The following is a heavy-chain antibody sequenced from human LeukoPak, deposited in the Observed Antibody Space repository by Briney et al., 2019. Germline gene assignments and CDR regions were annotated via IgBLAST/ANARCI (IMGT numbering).Heavy chain of an antibody. CDR3: AKDWLYCSSTSCPTPYYYYGMDV. Sequence: PGGSLRLSCAASGFTFSSYGMHWVRQAPGKGLGWVAVISYDGTKKYYADSVKGRFAISRDNSKNTLYLQMNSLSVEDTAVYYCAKDWLYCSSTSCPTPYYYYGMDVWGQGTTVTVPS. CDR1: GFTFSSYG. D-gene: IGHD2-2*01. CDR2: ISYDGTKK. V-gene: IGHV3-30*18. J-gene: IGHJ6*02.